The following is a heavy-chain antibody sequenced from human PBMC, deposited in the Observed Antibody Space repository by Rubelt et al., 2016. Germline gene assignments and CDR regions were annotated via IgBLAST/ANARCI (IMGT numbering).Heavy chain of an antibody. Sequence: QVQLKQWGTGLLRPSETLSLTCAVYGGSFSDHHWSWIRQPPGKGLAWIGEISHSGSTTSNPSLKSRVTVSVDTSKNQFYPRLSSGTAADTAVYYCARERKVRGGTNWFDPWGQGTLVTVSS. V-gene: IGHV4-34*01. CDR1: GGSFSDHH. CDR3: ARERKVRGGTNWFDP. CDR2: ISHSGST. D-gene: IGHD3-10*01. J-gene: IGHJ5*02.